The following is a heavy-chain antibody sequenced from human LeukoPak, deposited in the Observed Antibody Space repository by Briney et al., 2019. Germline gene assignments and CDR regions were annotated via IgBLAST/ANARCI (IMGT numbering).Heavy chain of an antibody. CDR2: ISYDGSNK. J-gene: IGHJ6*02. V-gene: IGHV3-30-3*01. CDR3: ASPRFSIASRPNYYYYGMDV. Sequence: PGGSLRLSCAASGFIFSSYAMHWVRQAPGKGLEWVAVISYDGSNKYYADSVKGRFTISRDNSKNTLYLQMYSLRAEDTAVYYCASPRFSIASRPNYYYYGMDVWGQGTTVTVSS. CDR1: GFIFSSYA. D-gene: IGHD6-6*01.